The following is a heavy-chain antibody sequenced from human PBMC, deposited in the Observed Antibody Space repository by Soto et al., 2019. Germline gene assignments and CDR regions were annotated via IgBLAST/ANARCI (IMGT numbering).Heavy chain of an antibody. V-gene: IGHV1-18*01. CDR1: GYTFINYG. CDR2: ISGSNGDT. CDR3: GRGGRAVSGTYDY. D-gene: IGHD6-19*01. Sequence: VQLVQTGAEVKESGASVKVSCKASGYTFINYGVAWVRRAPGQGPEWMGWISGSNGDTKYAQNLQNRVSLTTDTSTNTAYMDRKSLRPDDTAIYFCGRGGRAVSGTYDYWGQGTLVTVSS. J-gene: IGHJ4*02.